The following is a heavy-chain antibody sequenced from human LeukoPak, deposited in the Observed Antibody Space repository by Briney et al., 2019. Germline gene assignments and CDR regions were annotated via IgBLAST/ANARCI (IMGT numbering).Heavy chain of an antibody. J-gene: IGHJ5*02. D-gene: IGHD3-10*01. CDR1: GFTFSSYS. Sequence: GGSLRLSCAASGFTFSSYSMNWVRQAPGKGLEWVSSISSSSSYIYYADSVKGRFTISRHNAKKSLYLQMTSLRAEDTALYGSGAYGWFDPWGQGTLVTVSS. V-gene: IGHV3-21*04. CDR3: GAYGWFDP. CDR2: ISSSSSYI.